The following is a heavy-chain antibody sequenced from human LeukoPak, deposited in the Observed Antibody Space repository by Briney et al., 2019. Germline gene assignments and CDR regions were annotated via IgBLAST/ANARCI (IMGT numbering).Heavy chain of an antibody. CDR1: GVTFSSYA. D-gene: IGHD5-18*01. CDR2: ISGSGGST. J-gene: IGHJ4*02. CDR3: AKGDGYSYGTIDY. V-gene: IGHV3-23*01. Sequence: GGSLRLSCAASGVTFSSYAMSWVRQAPGKGLEWVSAISGSGGSTYYADSVKGRFTNSRDNSKNTLYLQMNSLRAEDTAVYYCAKGDGYSYGTIDYWGQGTLVTVSS.